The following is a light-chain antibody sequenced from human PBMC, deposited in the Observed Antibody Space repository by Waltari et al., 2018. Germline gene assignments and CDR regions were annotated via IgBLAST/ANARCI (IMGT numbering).Light chain of an antibody. Sequence: SCRASQSIFRALAWYPQKPGHAPRLLIYDVSTRASGIPDRFSGSGSGTDFSLTISRLEPEDFAVYYCQHYVRLPVTFGQGTKLEFK. J-gene: IGKJ1*01. CDR3: QHYVRLPVT. V-gene: IGKV3-20*01. CDR1: QSIFRA. CDR2: DVS.